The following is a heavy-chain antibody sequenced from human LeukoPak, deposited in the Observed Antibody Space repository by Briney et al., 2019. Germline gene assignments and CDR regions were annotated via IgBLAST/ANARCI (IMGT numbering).Heavy chain of an antibody. D-gene: IGHD1-26*01. Sequence: SETLSLTCTVSGGSISSSSYYWGWIRQPPGKGLEWIGSIYYSGSTYYNPSLKSRVTISVDTSKNQFSLKLSSVTAADTAVYYCARVTDASGSYPGRVDYWGQGTLVTVSS. CDR3: ARVTDASGSYPGRVDY. CDR2: IYYSGST. CDR1: GGSISSSSYY. J-gene: IGHJ4*02. V-gene: IGHV4-39*07.